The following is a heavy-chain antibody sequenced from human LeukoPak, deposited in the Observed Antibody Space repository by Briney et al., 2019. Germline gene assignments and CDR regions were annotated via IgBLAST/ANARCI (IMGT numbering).Heavy chain of an antibody. CDR2: IYDDGNT. J-gene: IGHJ6*02. D-gene: IGHD3-10*01. Sequence: SETLSLTCTVSGGSISSSFWSWIRQPPGKGLEWIGYIYDDGNTNYNPSLNSRLTLSLDRSKNLLSLRLRSVTAADTAVYFCARTYGSGTPRYYGMDVWGQGTTVTVSS. V-gene: IGHV4-59*01. CDR1: GGSISSSF. CDR3: ARTYGSGTPRYYGMDV.